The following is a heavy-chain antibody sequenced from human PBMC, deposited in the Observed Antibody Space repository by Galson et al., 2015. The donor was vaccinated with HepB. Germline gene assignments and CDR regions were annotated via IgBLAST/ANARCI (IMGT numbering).Heavy chain of an antibody. J-gene: IGHJ4*02. Sequence: SLRLSCAASGFPFSAYVIHWVRQAPGEGLEWVALMSNDGSDTYYTDSVKGRFTVSRDNSKNTLFLQMSSLRPEDTAVYYCARDGVLGGFDYWGQGALVTVSS. D-gene: IGHD3-10*01. CDR3: ARDGVLGGFDY. V-gene: IGHV3-30*04. CDR1: GFPFSAYV. CDR2: MSNDGSDT.